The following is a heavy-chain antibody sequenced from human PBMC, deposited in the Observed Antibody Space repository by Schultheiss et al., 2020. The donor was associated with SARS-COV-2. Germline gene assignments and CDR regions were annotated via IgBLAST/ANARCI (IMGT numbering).Heavy chain of an antibody. CDR2: MYSDGST. CDR1: GGSVSTYY. V-gene: IGHV4-4*07. Sequence: SQTLSLTCTVSGGSVSTYYWSWLRQPAGKGLEWIGRMYSDGSTNYNPSLKSRVTISVDTSKNQFSLKLSSVTAADTAVYYCAREGVYQLLSFYYYMDVWGKGTTVTVSS. CDR3: AREGVYQLLSFYYYMDV. J-gene: IGHJ6*03. D-gene: IGHD2-2*01.